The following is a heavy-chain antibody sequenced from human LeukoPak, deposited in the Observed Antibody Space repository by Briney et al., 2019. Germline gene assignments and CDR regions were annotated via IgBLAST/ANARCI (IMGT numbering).Heavy chain of an antibody. CDR3: AKDRAIYGSGSYYSDY. J-gene: IGHJ4*02. D-gene: IGHD3-10*01. CDR1: GFSFSSYG. V-gene: IGHV3-30*02. Sequence: TGGSLRLSCAASGFSFSSYGMHWVRQAPGKGLGWVAFIRYDGNNKYYADSVKGRFTISRDNSKNTLYLQMNSLRAEDTAVYYCAKDRAIYGSGSYYSDYWGQGTLVSVSS. CDR2: IRYDGNNK.